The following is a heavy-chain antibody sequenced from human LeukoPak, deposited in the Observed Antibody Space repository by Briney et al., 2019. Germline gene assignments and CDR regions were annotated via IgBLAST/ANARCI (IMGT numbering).Heavy chain of an antibody. J-gene: IGHJ3*02. CDR2: IDWHDDK. V-gene: IGHV2-70*04. CDR1: GFSLSTSGMR. CDR3: ARNPTVTGAFDI. Sequence: ESGPTLVNPTQTLTLTCTFSGFSLSTSGMRVSWIRQPPGKALEWLARIDWHDDKFYSTSLKTRLTISKDTSKNQVVLTMTNMDPVDTATYYCARNPTVTGAFDIWGQGTMVTVSS. D-gene: IGHD4-17*01.